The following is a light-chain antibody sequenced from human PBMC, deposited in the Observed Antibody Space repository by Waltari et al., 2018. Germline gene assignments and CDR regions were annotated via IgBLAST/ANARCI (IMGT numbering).Light chain of an antibody. CDR1: GPDIGEFKY. CDR2: DVT. J-gene: IGLJ2*01. CDR3: GSYTITSLVV. V-gene: IGLV2-14*03. Sequence: QSALTQPASVSGSPGQSITISCTGAGPDIGEFKYVSWYQQHPVKAPKLLVYDVTKRPPGVPFCFFGSKCGNTASLIFSGLQAGDEADYYCGSYTITSLVVFGGGTRLTVL.